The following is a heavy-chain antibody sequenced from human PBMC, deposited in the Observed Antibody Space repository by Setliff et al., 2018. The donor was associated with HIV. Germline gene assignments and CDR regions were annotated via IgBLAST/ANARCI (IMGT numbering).Heavy chain of an antibody. V-gene: IGHV4-4*09. D-gene: IGHD3-10*01. CDR3: ARRFGEVYDWTDP. Sequence: SETLSLTCTVSGGSISSFYWSWIRQPPGKGPEWIGYINSSGRTNYNPSLKGRVTISLDTSKNRFSLKLNSVTAADTAVYYCARRFGEVYDWTDPWGQGTLVTVS. J-gene: IGHJ5*02. CDR1: GGSISSFY. CDR2: INSSGRT.